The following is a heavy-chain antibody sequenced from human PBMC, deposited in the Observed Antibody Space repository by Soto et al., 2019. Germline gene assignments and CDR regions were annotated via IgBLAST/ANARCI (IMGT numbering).Heavy chain of an antibody. CDR1: RFTLGDYA. CDR2: IRSKAYGGTT. D-gene: IGHD6-19*01. J-gene: IGHJ4*02. CDR3: TREGIAVAGTNY. Sequence: PGVSLRRSCTASRFTLGDYAMSWLRQAPGKGLEWVGFIRSKAYGGTTEYAASVKGRFTISRDDSKSIAYLQMNSLKTEDTAVYYCTREGIAVAGTNYWGQGTLVTVSS. V-gene: IGHV3-49*03.